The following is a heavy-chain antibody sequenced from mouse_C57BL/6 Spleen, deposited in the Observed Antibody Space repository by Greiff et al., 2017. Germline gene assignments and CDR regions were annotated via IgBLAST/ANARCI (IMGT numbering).Heavy chain of an antibody. D-gene: IGHD1-1*01. Sequence: QVQLQQPGAELVRPGTSVKLSCKASGYTFTSYWMHWVKQRPGQGLEWIGVIDPSDSYTNYNQKFKGKATLTVDTSSSTAYMQLSSLTSEDSAVYYCARGGGSSPFDDWGQGTTLTVSS. J-gene: IGHJ2*01. CDR3: ARGGGSSPFDD. V-gene: IGHV1-59*01. CDR2: IDPSDSYT. CDR1: GYTFTSYW.